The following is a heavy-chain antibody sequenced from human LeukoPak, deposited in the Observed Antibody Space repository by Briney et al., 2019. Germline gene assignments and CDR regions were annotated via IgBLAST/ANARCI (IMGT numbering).Heavy chain of an antibody. D-gene: IGHD3-10*01. J-gene: IGHJ4*02. CDR1: EFTFRSYS. CDR3: TADTGLRGGGEFDY. V-gene: IGHV3-15*01. Sequence: GGSLRLSCAGSEFTFRSYSMNWVRQAPGKGLEWVGHFKIKADGGTTDYAAPVKDRFTISRDDSQNTLYLQMNSLKTEDTAVYYCTADTGLRGGGEFDYWGQGTLVTVSS. CDR2: FKIKADGGTT.